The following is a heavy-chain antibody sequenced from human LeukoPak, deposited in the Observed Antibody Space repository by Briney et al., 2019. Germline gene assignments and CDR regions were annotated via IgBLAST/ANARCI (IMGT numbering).Heavy chain of an antibody. CDR3: AKFAEAYYYDSSGLRYFQH. CDR2: ISGSGGST. D-gene: IGHD3-22*01. J-gene: IGHJ1*01. Sequence: GGSLRLSCAASGFTFSSYAMSWVRQAPGKGLEWVSAISGSGGSTYYADSVKGRFTIPRDNSKNTLYLQMNSLRTEDTAVYYCAKFAEAYYYDSSGLRYFQHWGQGTLVTVSS. V-gene: IGHV3-23*01. CDR1: GFTFSSYA.